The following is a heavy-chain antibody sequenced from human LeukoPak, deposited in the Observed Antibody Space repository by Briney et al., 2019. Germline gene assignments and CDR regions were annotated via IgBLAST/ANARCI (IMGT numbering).Heavy chain of an antibody. Sequence: ASVKVSCKASGGTFSSYAISWVRQAPGQGLEWMGRIIPIFGTANHAQKFQGRVTITTVESTSTAYMELSSLRSEDTAVYYCASSFSSGWYSSGGIDYWGQGTLVTVSS. V-gene: IGHV1-69*05. CDR3: ASSFSSGWYSSGGIDY. CDR1: GGTFSSYA. D-gene: IGHD6-19*01. CDR2: IIPIFGTA. J-gene: IGHJ4*02.